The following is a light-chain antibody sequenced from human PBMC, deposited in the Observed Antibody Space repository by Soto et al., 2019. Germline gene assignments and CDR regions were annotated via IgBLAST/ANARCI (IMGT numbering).Light chain of an antibody. J-gene: IGLJ1*01. Sequence: QSVLTQPASVSGSPGQPITISCTGTSSDVGSYNLVSWYQQHPGKAPKLMIYEGSKRPSGVSNRFSGSKSGNTASLTISGLQAEDEADYYCCSYAGVGVFGNGTKVTVL. V-gene: IGLV2-23*01. CDR1: SSDVGSYNL. CDR3: CSYAGVGV. CDR2: EGS.